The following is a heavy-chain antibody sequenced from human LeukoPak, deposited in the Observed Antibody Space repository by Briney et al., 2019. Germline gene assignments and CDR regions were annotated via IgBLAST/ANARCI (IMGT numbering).Heavy chain of an antibody. CDR1: GFTFSTYI. V-gene: IGHV3-21*04. J-gene: IGHJ4*02. CDR2: IGTSTSYI. CDR3: AKTGGIAAAH. Sequence: GGSLRLSCAASGFTFSTYIMNWVRQTPGKGLEWVSSIGTSTSYIYYADSVKGRFTISRDNAKNSLYLQMNSLRAEDTALYYCAKTGGIAAAHWGQGTLVTVSS. D-gene: IGHD6-13*01.